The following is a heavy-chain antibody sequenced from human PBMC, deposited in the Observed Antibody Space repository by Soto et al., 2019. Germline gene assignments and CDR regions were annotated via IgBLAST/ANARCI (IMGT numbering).Heavy chain of an antibody. CDR1: GGSISSSSYY. V-gene: IGHV4-39*01. CDR3: ARHPTDSLGFDY. CDR2: IYYSGST. D-gene: IGHD4-17*01. Sequence: SETLSLTCTVSGGSISSSSYYWGWIRQPPGKGLEWIGSIYYSGSTYYNPSLKSRVTISVDTSKNQFSLKLSSVTAADTAVYYCARHPTDSLGFDYWGQGTLVTVSS. J-gene: IGHJ4*02.